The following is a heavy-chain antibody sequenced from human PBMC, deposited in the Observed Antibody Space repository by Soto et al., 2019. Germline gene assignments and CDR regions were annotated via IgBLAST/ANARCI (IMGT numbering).Heavy chain of an antibody. CDR2: IIPVFGIV. V-gene: IGHV1-69*01. CDR1: GGTPSNSA. CDR3: ASSRIVVVGSRAYYGMDV. Sequence: QVQLVQSGAEVKKPGSSVRVSCKASGGTPSNSAFSWVRPAPGQGLEWMGGIIPVFGIVKYAQNLEGRVTITADEFTNIAYIELSSLRYEDRDYYYWASSRIVVVGSRAYYGMDVWGQGTTGALSS. J-gene: IGHJ6*02. D-gene: IGHD6-19*01.